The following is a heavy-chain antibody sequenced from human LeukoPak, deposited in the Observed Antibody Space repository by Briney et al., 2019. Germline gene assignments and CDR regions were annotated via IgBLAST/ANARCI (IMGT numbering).Heavy chain of an antibody. CDR2: IWYDGSNK. V-gene: IGHV3-33*06. J-gene: IGHJ4*02. Sequence: GGSLRLSCAASGFTFSSYGMHWVRQAPGKGLEWVAVIWYDGSNKCYADSVKGRFTISRDNSKNTLYLQMNSLRAEDTAVYYRAKGRPMVRGVPDYWGQGTLVTVSS. CDR1: GFTFSSYG. CDR3: AKGRPMVRGVPDY. D-gene: IGHD3-10*01.